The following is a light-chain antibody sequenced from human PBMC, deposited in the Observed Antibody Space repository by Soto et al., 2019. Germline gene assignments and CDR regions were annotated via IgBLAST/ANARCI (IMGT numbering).Light chain of an antibody. CDR2: AAS. J-gene: IGKJ3*01. CDR1: QGIANY. Sequence: DIQMTQSPSSLSASVGDRVTITCRASQGIANYLAWYQQKPGKVPKLLIYAASTLEPGVPSRFSGSGFGTDFTLSISSLQPEDFATYYCQKYNGAPFPFGPGTQVDIK. CDR3: QKYNGAPFP. V-gene: IGKV1-27*01.